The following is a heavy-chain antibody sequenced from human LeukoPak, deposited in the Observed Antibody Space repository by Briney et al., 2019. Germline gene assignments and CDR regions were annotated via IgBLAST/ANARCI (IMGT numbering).Heavy chain of an antibody. V-gene: IGHV4-59*11. Sequence: SETLSLTCTVSGGSISSHYWSWIRQPPGKGLEWIGYIYYSGSTNYNPSLKSRVTVSVDTSKNQFSLKLSSVTAADTAVYYCARATYYDFWSGYYNWFDPWGQGTLVTVSS. CDR2: IYYSGST. J-gene: IGHJ5*02. CDR3: ARATYYDFWSGYYNWFDP. CDR1: GGSISSHY. D-gene: IGHD3-3*01.